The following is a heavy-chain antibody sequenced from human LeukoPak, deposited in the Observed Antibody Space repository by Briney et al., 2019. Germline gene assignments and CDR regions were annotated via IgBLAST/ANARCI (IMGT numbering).Heavy chain of an antibody. Sequence: PGGSLRLSCAASGFTFSSYWMHWVRQAPGKGLVWVSRIKSDGSTRYADSVKGRFTVSRDNAKNTVSLQMNSLRAEDTGVYYCARAPSEIGGYYPEYFRHWGQATLVIVSS. CDR2: IKSDGST. D-gene: IGHD3-22*01. J-gene: IGHJ1*01. CDR3: ARAPSEIGGYYPEYFRH. CDR1: GFTFSSYW. V-gene: IGHV3-74*01.